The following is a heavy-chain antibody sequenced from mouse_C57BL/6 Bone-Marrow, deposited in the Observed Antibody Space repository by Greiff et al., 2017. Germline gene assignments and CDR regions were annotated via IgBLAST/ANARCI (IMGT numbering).Heavy chain of an antibody. CDR3: VRQSGNAY. CDR1: GFSFNTYA. Sequence: EPGGGLVQPKGSLKLSCAASGFSFNTYAMNWVRQAPGKGLEWVARIRSKSNNYATYYADSVKDRFTISRDDSESMHYLQMNNLKTEDTAMYYCVRQSGNAYWGQGTLVTVSA. CDR2: IRSKSNNYAT. V-gene: IGHV10-1*01. D-gene: IGHD3-1*01. J-gene: IGHJ3*01.